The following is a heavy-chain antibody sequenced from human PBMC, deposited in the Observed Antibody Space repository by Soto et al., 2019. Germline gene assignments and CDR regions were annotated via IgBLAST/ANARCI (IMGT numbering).Heavy chain of an antibody. CDR3: ARDTRDQFYIAAAGIRWFDP. D-gene: IGHD6-13*01. V-gene: IGHV3-7*05. CDR1: GFTFSSYW. CDR2: IKQDGSEK. J-gene: IGHJ5*02. Sequence: GGSLRLSCAASGFTFSSYWMSWVRQAPGKGLEWVANIKQDGSEKYYVDSVKGRFTISRDNAKNSLYLQMNSLRAEDTAVYYCARDTRDQFYIAAAGIRWFDPWGQGTLVTVSS.